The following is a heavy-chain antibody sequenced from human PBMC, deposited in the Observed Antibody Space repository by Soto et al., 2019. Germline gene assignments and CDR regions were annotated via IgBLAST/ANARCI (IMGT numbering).Heavy chain of an antibody. J-gene: IGHJ4*02. D-gene: IGHD3-3*01. CDR3: ARDPSGAHPGFDY. CDR1: GFTFSSYT. Sequence: GSLRRSCAASGFTFSSYTMNWVRQAPGKGLEWVSAISGSGAYIYYGDSLKGRFTISRDNAKNSVYLQINSLRAEDTAVYYCARDPSGAHPGFDYWGQGTLVTVSS. V-gene: IGHV3-21*01. CDR2: ISGSGAYI.